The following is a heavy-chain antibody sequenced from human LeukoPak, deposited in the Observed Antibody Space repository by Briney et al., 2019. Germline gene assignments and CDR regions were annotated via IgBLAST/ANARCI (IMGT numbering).Heavy chain of an antibody. J-gene: IGHJ4*02. CDR3: ARVLVVMGSGSYLHDY. CDR2: IYPSGST. D-gene: IGHD1-26*01. CDR1: GYSISSGYY. Sequence: SETLSLTCTVSGYSISSGYYWGWIRQPPGKGLEWIGSIYPSGSTYYNPSLKSRVTISVDTSKNQFSLKLSSVTAADTAVYYCARVLVVMGSGSYLHDYWGQGTLVTVSS. V-gene: IGHV4-38-2*02.